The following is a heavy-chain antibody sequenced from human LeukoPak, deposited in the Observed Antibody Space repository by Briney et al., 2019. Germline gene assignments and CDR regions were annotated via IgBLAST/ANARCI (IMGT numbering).Heavy chain of an antibody. CDR1: GYSISSGYY. D-gene: IGHD3-10*01. CDR2: IYHSGST. Sequence: SETLSLTCTVSGYSISSGYYWGWIRPPPGKGLEWIGSIYHSGSTYYNPSLKSRVTISVDTSKNQFSLKLSSVTAADTAVYYCARADLGSGSYHGWFDPWGQGTLVTVSS. J-gene: IGHJ5*02. V-gene: IGHV4-38-2*02. CDR3: ARADLGSGSYHGWFDP.